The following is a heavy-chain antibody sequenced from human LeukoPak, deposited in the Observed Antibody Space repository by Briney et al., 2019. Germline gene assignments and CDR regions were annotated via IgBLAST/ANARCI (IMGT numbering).Heavy chain of an antibody. V-gene: IGHV3-21*01. Sequence: GGSLSLSCAASGFTFSSYSMNWVRQAPGKGLEWVSSISSGSSYKYYADSLKGRFTISRDNAKNSLYLQMNSLRAEDTAVYYCAREWGNVPYYYYGMDVWGQGTTVTVSS. CDR1: GFTFSSYS. J-gene: IGHJ6*02. CDR3: AREWGNVPYYYYGMDV. D-gene: IGHD1-26*01. CDR2: ISSGSSYK.